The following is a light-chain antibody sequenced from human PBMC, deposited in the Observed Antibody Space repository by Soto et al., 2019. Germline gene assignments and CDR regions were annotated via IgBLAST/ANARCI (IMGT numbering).Light chain of an antibody. V-gene: IGLV2-8*01. CDR3: CAYAGSYTRYV. Sequence: QSVLTQPPSASGSPGQSVTISCTGTSSDVGAFDYVSWYQQHPGKAPKVMIYDVSKRPSGVPDRFSGSKSGNTASLTVSGLQAEDEADYFCCAYAGSYTRYVFGSGTKVT. CDR1: SSDVGAFDY. J-gene: IGLJ1*01. CDR2: DVS.